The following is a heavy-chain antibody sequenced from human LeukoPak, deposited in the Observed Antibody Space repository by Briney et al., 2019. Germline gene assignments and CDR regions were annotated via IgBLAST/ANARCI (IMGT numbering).Heavy chain of an antibody. V-gene: IGHV3-7*01. J-gene: IGHJ5*02. Sequence: QPGGSLRLSCAASGFTFSSYWMSWVRQAPGKGLEWVANIKQDGSEKYYVDSVKGRFTISRDNAKNSLYLQMNSLRAEDTAVYYCASNPHYYDILTGYYLGNWFDPWGQGTLVTVSS. CDR3: ASNPHYYDILTGYYLGNWFDP. D-gene: IGHD3-9*01. CDR2: IKQDGSEK. CDR1: GFTFSSYW.